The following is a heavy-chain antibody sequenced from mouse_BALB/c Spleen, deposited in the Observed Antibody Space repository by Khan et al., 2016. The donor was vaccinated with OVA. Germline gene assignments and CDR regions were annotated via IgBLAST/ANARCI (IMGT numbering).Heavy chain of an antibody. CDR1: GYTFTSYT. CDR2: INPSNGYT. Sequence: QVQLKQSGAELARPGASVKMSCKASGYTFTSYTIHWIKKRPGQGLEWIGYINPSNGYTNYNQKFKDKATLTTDKSSPPAYLQLSSLTSDDSAVYNGVRDGAYHRHDGWCAYWGQGTLVTVSA. V-gene: IGHV1-4*01. J-gene: IGHJ3*01. D-gene: IGHD2-14*01. CDR3: VRDGAYHRHDGWCAY.